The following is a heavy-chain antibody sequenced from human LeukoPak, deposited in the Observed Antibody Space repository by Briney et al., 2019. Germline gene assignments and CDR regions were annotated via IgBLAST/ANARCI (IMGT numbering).Heavy chain of an antibody. CDR3: AKAGAQQWLRMHFDN. V-gene: IGHV3-23*01. CDR1: ASTLSNFA. J-gene: IGHJ4*02. Sequence: GGSLRLSCAGSASTLSNFAMNWVRQAPGKGLEWVAVISGSGDGTYYADSVKGRFTISRDNSKNTLYLQMKSLRAEDTAVYYCAKAGAQQWLRMHFDNWGQGTLVTVSS. D-gene: IGHD5-18*01. CDR2: ISGSGDGT.